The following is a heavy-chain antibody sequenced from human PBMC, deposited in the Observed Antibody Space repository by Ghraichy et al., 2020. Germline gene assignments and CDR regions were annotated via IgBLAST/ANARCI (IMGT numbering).Heavy chain of an antibody. J-gene: IGHJ6*02. V-gene: IGHV4-59*01. CDR1: GGSISSYY. CDR3: ARDKRTAYYYYGMDV. D-gene: IGHD6-25*01. Sequence: SETLSLTCTVSGGSISSYYWSWIRQPPGKGLEWIGYIYYSGSTNYNPSLKSRVTISVDTSRNQFSLNLSSVTAADTALYYCARDKRTAYYYYGMDVWGQGTTVTVSS. CDR2: IYYSGST.